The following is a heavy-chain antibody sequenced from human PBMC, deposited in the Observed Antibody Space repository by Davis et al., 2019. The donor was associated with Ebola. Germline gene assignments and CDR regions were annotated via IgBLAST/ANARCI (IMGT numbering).Heavy chain of an antibody. CDR1: GYTFTDYY. J-gene: IGHJ6*03. CDR3: ARDTELPKPYYYMDV. CDR2: INPNSGGT. D-gene: IGHD1-14*01. Sequence: ASVKVSCKASGYTFTDYYMHWVRQAPGQGLEWMGWINPNSGGTNYAQKFQGRVTMTRDTSISTAYMELSRLRSDDTAVYYCARDTELPKPYYYMDVWGKGTTVTVSS. V-gene: IGHV1-2*02.